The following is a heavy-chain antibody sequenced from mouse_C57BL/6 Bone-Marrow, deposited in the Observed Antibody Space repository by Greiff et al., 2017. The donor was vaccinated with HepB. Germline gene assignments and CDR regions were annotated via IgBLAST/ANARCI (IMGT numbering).Heavy chain of an antibody. CDR2: ISNLAYSI. V-gene: IGHV5-15*01. D-gene: IGHD1-1*01. CDR3: ARLPYYYGSSYGAMDY. CDR1: GFTFSDYG. Sequence: EVQLVESGGGLVQPGGSLKLSCAASGFTFSDYGMAWVRQAPRKGPEWVAFISNLAYSIYYADTVTGRFTISRENAKNTLYLEMSSLRSEDTAMYYCARLPYYYGSSYGAMDYWGQGTSVTVSS. J-gene: IGHJ4*01.